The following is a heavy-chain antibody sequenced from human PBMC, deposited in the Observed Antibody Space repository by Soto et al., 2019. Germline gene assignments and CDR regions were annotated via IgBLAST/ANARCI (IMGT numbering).Heavy chain of an antibody. CDR1: GFSLSTSGVG. V-gene: IGHV2-5*02. CDR3: AHSSMWDCSGGSCYSKWFDP. CDR2: IYWDDDK. D-gene: IGHD2-15*01. Sequence: SGPTLVNPPQTLTLTCTFSGFSLSTSGVGVGWIRQPPGKALEWLALIYWDDDKRYSPSLKSRLTITKDTSKNQVVLTMTNMDPVDTATYYCAHSSMWDCSGGSCYSKWFDPWGQGTLVTVSS. J-gene: IGHJ5*02.